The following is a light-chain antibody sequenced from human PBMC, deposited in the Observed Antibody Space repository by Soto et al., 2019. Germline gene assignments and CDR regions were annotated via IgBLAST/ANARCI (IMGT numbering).Light chain of an antibody. Sequence: QMTQSPATLAASVGDRVRITCRASQSIDTWLAWYQQKPGKAPNLLIYKASRLESGVSSRFSGSGSGTEFTLTISSLQPEDFGTYYCQEYRNDYGTFGQGTKVDIK. V-gene: IGKV1-5*03. J-gene: IGKJ1*01. CDR1: QSIDTW. CDR2: KAS. CDR3: QEYRNDYGT.